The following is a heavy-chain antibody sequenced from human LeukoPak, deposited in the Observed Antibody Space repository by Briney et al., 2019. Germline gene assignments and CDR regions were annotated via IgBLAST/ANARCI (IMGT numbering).Heavy chain of an antibody. V-gene: IGHV3-21*01. J-gene: IGHJ5*02. Sequence: GGSLRLSCAASGFTFSSYAMSWVRQAPGKGLEWVSSISSSSSYIYYADSVKGRFTISRDNAKNSLYLQMNSLRAEDTAVYYCASGAPYCGGDCYPSQNWFDPWGQGTLATVSS. CDR3: ASGAPYCGGDCYPSQNWFDP. CDR1: GFTFSSYA. CDR2: ISSSSSYI. D-gene: IGHD2-21*02.